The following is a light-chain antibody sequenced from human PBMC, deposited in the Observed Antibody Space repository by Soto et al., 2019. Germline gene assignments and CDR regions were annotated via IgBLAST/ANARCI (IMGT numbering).Light chain of an antibody. CDR2: AVN. J-gene: IGLJ1*01. Sequence: ISRTGTSSDVGGYQYVSWYQQYPGKAPKLMIYAVNKRPSGVPDRFSGSRSGNTASLTVSGLQAEDEADYYCSSYAGSNNYVFGTGTKVTVL. CDR3: SSYAGSNNYV. CDR1: SSDVGGYQY. V-gene: IGLV2-8*01.